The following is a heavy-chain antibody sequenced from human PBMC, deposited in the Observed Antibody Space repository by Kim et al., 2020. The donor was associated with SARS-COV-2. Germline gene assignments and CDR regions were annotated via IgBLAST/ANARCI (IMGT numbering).Heavy chain of an antibody. V-gene: IGHV1-2*04. D-gene: IGHD3-10*01. Sequence: ASVKVSCKASGYTFTGYYMHWVRQAPGQGLEWMVWINPNSGGTNYAQKFQGWVTMTRDTSISTAYMELSRLRSDDTAVYYCARELSYYDNWFDPWGQGTLVTVSS. CDR3: ARELSYYDNWFDP. CDR1: GYTFTGYY. CDR2: INPNSGGT. J-gene: IGHJ5*02.